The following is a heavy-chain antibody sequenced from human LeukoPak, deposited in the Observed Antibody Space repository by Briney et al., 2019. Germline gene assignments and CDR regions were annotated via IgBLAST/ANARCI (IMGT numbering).Heavy chain of an antibody. D-gene: IGHD3-22*01. V-gene: IGHV1-2*02. CDR3: ARYYDSSGYYDY. Sequence: ASVKVSCKASGYTFTGYYMHWVRQAPGQGLEWMGWINPNSGGTNYAQEFQGRVTMTRDTSISTAYMELSRLRSDDSAVYYCARYYDSSGYYDYWGQGTLVTVSS. J-gene: IGHJ4*02. CDR2: INPNSGGT. CDR1: GYTFTGYY.